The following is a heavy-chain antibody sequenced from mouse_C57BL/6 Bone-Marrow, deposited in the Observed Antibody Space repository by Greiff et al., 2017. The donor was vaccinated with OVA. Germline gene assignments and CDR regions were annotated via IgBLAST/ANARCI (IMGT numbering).Heavy chain of an antibody. CDR3: ARWEFSSYWYFDV. V-gene: IGHV1-50*01. J-gene: IGHJ1*03. CDR2: IDPSDSYT. CDR1: GYTFTSYW. D-gene: IGHD1-3*01. Sequence: QVQLQQPGAELVKPGASVKLSCKASGYTFTSYWMQWVNQRPGQGLEWIGEIDPSDSYTTSTQKFKGKATLTVDTSSSTAYMQLSSLTTENSAVYDGARWEFSSYWYFDVWGTGTTVTVSS.